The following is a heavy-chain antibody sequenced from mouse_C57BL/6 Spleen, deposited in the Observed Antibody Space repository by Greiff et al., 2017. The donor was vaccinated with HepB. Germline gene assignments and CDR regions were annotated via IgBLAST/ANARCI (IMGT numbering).Heavy chain of an antibody. CDR2: IDPSDSYT. Sequence: QVQLQQSGAELVKPGASVKLSCKASGYTFTSYWMQWVKQRPGQGLEWIGEIDPSDSYTNYNQKFKGKATLTVDTSSSTAYMQLSSLTSEDSAVYYCARDYGSSDDWYFDVWGTGTTVTVSS. V-gene: IGHV1-50*01. CDR3: ARDYGSSDDWYFDV. CDR1: GYTFTSYW. D-gene: IGHD1-1*01. J-gene: IGHJ1*03.